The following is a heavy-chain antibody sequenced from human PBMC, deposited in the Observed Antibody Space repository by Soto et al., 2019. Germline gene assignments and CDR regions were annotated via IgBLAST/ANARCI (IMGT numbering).Heavy chain of an antibody. D-gene: IGHD3-10*01. J-gene: IGHJ6*02. CDR3: ARGLATGNYYGMDV. CDR2: INAGNGNT. CDR1: GYTFTSYA. Sequence: VASVKVSCKASGYTFTSYAMHWVRQAPGQRLEWMGWINAGNGNTKYSQKFQGRVTITRDTSASTAYMELSSLRSEDTAVYYCARGLATGNYYGMDVWGQGTTVTVSS. V-gene: IGHV1-3*01.